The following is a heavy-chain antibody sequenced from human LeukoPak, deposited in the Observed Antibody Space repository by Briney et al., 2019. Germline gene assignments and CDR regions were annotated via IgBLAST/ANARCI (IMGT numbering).Heavy chain of an antibody. CDR3: ARSSRPSLLWFGRPYPYDY. CDR2: ISGSDDGT. J-gene: IGHJ4*02. Sequence: PGGSLRLSCAASGFTFSTYAMSWVRQIPGKGLEWVSAISGSDDGTYYADSVKGRFTISRDNSRNTLYLQMNTLRAEDTAVYYCARSSRPSLLWFGRPYPYDYWGQGTLVTVSS. V-gene: IGHV3-23*01. D-gene: IGHD3-10*01. CDR1: GFTFSTYA.